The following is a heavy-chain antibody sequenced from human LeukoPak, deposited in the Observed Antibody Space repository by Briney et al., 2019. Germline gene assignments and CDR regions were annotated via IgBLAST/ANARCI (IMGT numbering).Heavy chain of an antibody. D-gene: IGHD4-17*01. Sequence: SVKLSCKASGGTFSSYAVSWVRQAPGQGLEWMGRIIPILGTANYAQKFQGRVTITTDESTSTAYMELSSLRSEDTAVYYCARALPYGDPADYWGQGTLVTVSS. V-gene: IGHV1-69*11. J-gene: IGHJ4*02. CDR2: IIPILGTA. CDR1: GGTFSSYA. CDR3: ARALPYGDPADY.